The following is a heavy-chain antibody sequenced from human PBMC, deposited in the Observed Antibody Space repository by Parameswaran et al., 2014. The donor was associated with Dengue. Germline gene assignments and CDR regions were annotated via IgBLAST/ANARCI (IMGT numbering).Heavy chain of an antibody. CDR2: IYYSGST. V-gene: IGHV4-59*13. CDR3: ARDGDGDSGSFREVSWFDP. D-gene: IGHD1-26*01. J-gene: IGHJ5*02. Sequence: RWIRQPQEGLEWIGYIYYSGSTNYNPSLKSRVTISVDTSKNQFSLKLSSVTAADTAVYYCARDGDGDSGSFREVSWFDPWGQGTLVTVSS.